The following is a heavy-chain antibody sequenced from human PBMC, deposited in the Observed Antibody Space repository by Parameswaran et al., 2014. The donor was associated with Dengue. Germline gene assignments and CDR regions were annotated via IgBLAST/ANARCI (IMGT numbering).Heavy chain of an antibody. J-gene: IGHJ4*02. D-gene: IGHD3-22*01. V-gene: IGHV1-18*01. CDR2: ISAYNGNT. Sequence: WVRQAPGQGLEWMGWISAYNGNTNYAQKLQGRVTMTTDTSTSTAYMELRSLRSDDTAVYYCARALKTPKTSGYSDYWGQGTLVTVSS. CDR3: ARALKTPKTSGYSDY.